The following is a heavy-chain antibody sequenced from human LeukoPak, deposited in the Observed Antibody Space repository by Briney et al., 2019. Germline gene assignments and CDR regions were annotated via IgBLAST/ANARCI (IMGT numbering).Heavy chain of an antibody. CDR2: IFYSGST. Sequence: SETLSLTCTVSGGSITSSSYFWAWIRQPPGKGLEWIGSIFYSGSTYYNPSLKSRVTISVDTSKNQFSLKLSSVTATDTALYYCASLMYSSGWPLDYWGQGTLVIVSS. V-gene: IGHV4-39*01. CDR1: GGSITSSSYF. D-gene: IGHD6-19*01. J-gene: IGHJ4*02. CDR3: ASLMYSSGWPLDY.